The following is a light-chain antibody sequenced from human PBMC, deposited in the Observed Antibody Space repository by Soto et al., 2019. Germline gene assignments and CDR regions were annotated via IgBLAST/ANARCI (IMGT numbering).Light chain of an antibody. CDR3: QKCKVAPFT. V-gene: IGKV1-27*01. CDR1: QDIGNF. CDR2: AAS. J-gene: IGKJ4*01. Sequence: ILMPQSPSSLSAFVGDRVTITCRASQDIGNFLAWYQQKPGKVPKLLIYAASTLQSGVPSRFIGSGSGTDFTLTISGLQPEDVATYYCQKCKVAPFTFGGGTKVEIK.